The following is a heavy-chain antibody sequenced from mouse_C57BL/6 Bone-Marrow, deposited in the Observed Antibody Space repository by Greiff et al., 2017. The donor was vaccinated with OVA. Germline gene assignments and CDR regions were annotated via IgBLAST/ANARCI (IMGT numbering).Heavy chain of an antibody. J-gene: IGHJ2*01. CDR2: IDPSDSET. D-gene: IGHD1-1*01. V-gene: IGHV1-52*01. CDR1: GYTFTSYW. CDR3: ARSGIYYYGSKDY. Sequence: QVHVKQPGAELVRPGSSVKLSCKASGYTFTSYWMHWVKQRPIQGLEWIGNIDPSDSETHYNQKFKDKATLTVDKSSSTAYMQLSSLTSEDSAVYYCARSGIYYYGSKDYWGQGTTLTVSS.